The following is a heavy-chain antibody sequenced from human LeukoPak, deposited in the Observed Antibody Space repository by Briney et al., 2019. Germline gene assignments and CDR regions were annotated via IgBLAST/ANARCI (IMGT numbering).Heavy chain of an antibody. D-gene: IGHD3-22*01. J-gene: IGHJ4*02. CDR3: ARDYYDSSGHDY. CDR1: GFTFSSYS. V-gene: IGHV3-21*01. Sequence: MSGGSLRLSCAASGFTFSSYSMNWVRQAPGKGLEWVSSISSSSSYIYYADSVKGRFTISRDNAKNSLYLQMNSLGAEDTAVYYCARDYYDSSGHDYWGQGTLVTVSS. CDR2: ISSSSSYI.